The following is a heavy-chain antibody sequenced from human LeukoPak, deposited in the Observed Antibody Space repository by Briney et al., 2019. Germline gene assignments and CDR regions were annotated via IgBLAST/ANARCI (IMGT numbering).Heavy chain of an antibody. CDR1: GFTFSSYA. V-gene: IGHV3-30-3*01. Sequence: GGSLRLSCAASGFTFSSYAMHWVRQAPGKGLEWVAVISYDGSNKYYADSVKGRFTISRDNSKNTLYLQMNSVRAEDTALYYCAKDSQESPSSDNSGSRYFDFWGRGTLVTVSS. CDR3: AKDSQESPSSDNSGSRYFDF. CDR2: ISYDGSNK. D-gene: IGHD3-22*01. J-gene: IGHJ2*01.